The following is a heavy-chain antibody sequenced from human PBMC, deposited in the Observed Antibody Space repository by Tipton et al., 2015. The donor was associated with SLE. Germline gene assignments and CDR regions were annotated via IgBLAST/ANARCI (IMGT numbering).Heavy chain of an antibody. J-gene: IGHJ4*02. CDR1: DGSIRSTNYY. CDR2: IFYTGST. CDR3: ARGLWAAAGTAFDY. D-gene: IGHD6-13*01. Sequence: LRLSCTVSDGSIRSTNYYWGWIRQPPGKGLEWIGSIFYTGSTYYNPSLKSRVSFSIDTSKHQFSLKLNSVTAADTAVYYCARGLWAAAGTAFDYWGQGTLVTVSS. V-gene: IGHV4-39*07.